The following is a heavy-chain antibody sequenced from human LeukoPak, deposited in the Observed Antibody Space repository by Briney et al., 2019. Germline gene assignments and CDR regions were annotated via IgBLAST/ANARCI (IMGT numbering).Heavy chain of an antibody. J-gene: IGHJ5*02. CDR1: GGSISSSSYY. V-gene: IGHV4-39*01. CDR2: IYYSGST. CDR3: ARQGRYSGFSRGNWFDP. D-gene: IGHD5-12*01. Sequence: PLETLSLTCTVSGGSISSSSYYWGWIRQPPGKGLEWIGSIYYSGSTYYNPSLKSRVTISVDTSKNQFSLKLSSVTAADTAVYYCARQGRYSGFSRGNWFDPWGQGTLVTVSS.